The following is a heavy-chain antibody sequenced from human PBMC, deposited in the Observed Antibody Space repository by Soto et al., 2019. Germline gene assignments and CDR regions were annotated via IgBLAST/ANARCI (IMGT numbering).Heavy chain of an antibody. V-gene: IGHV4-59*01. D-gene: IGHD1-20*01. J-gene: IGHJ5*02. CDR1: GGSLSTYY. CDR2: MSYSGSS. Sequence: SETLSLTCTVSGGSLSTYYWSWIRQPPGKGLEWIVYMSYSGSSNYNPSLKSRVIMSVDASKNQVSLKLSSVTAADTAVYYCARTRITSTAATFDPWGQGTLVTVSS. CDR3: ARTRITSTAATFDP.